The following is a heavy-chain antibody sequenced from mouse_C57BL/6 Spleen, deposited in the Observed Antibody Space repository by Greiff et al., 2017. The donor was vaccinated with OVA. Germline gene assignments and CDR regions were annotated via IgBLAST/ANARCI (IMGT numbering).Heavy chain of an antibody. D-gene: IGHD1-1*01. CDR3: ARNYYGEFAY. CDR2: ISYDGSN. CDR1: GYSITSGYY. J-gene: IGHJ3*01. V-gene: IGHV3-6*01. Sequence: EVQLQESGPGLVKPSQSLSLTCSVTGYSITSGYYWNWIRQFPGNKLEWMGYISYDGSNNYNPSLKNRISITRDTSKNQFFLKLNSVTTEDTATYYCARNYYGEFAYWGQGTLVTVSA.